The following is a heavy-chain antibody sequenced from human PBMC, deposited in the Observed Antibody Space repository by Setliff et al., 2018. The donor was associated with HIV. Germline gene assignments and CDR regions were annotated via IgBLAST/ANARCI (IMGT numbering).Heavy chain of an antibody. V-gene: IGHV1-2*06. J-gene: IGHJ4*02. Sequence: ASVKVSCKASGYTFTGYFVHWVRQAPGQGLEWMGRINPNTDDTKYAEKFQGRVTMTRETSISTAYMELSRLRSDDTAVYYCARLRYTTMGGLDYWGQGSLVTVS. CDR1: GYTFTGYF. CDR3: ARLRYTTMGGLDY. D-gene: IGHD5-18*01. CDR2: INPNTDDT.